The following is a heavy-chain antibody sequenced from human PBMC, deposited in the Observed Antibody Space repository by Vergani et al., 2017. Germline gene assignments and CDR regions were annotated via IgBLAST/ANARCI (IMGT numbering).Heavy chain of an antibody. D-gene: IGHD6-13*01. J-gene: IGHJ6*02. CDR2: ISSSSSYI. V-gene: IGHV3-48*03. CDR1: GFTFSSYE. Sequence: EVQLVESGGGLVQPGGSLRLSCAASGFTFSSYEMNWVRQAPGKGLEWVSSISSSSSYIYYADSVKGRFTISRDNAKNSLYLQMNSLRAEDTAVYYCARDSLPGGYTGGEYYYYGMDVWGQGTTVTVSS. CDR3: ARDSLPGGYTGGEYYYYGMDV.